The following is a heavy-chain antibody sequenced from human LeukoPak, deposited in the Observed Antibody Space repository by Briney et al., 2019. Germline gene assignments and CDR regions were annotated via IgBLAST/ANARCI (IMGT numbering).Heavy chain of an antibody. Sequence: ASVKISCKASGYTFTSYAMHWVRQAPGQRLEWMGWINAGNGNTKYSQKFQGRVTITRDTSASTAYMELSSLRSEDTAVYYCARAFDWLLYYYGMDVWGQGTTVTVSS. J-gene: IGHJ6*02. CDR3: ARAFDWLLYYYGMDV. V-gene: IGHV1-3*01. D-gene: IGHD3-9*01. CDR1: GYTFTSYA. CDR2: INAGNGNT.